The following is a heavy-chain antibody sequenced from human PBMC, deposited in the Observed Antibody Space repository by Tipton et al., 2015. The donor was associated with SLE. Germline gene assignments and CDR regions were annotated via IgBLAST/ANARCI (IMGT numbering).Heavy chain of an antibody. CDR1: GYTFTSYY. J-gene: IGHJ6*02. D-gene: IGHD3-3*01. CDR3: ARDGADRVNTPNYDFWSGYWYYGMDV. V-gene: IGHV1-46*01. Sequence: QLVQSGAEVKKPGASVKVSCMASGYTFTSYYMHWVRQAPGQGLEWMGIINPSGGSTSYAQKFQGRVTMTRDTSTSTVYMELSSLRSEDTAVYYCARDGADRVNTPNYDFWSGYWYYGMDVWGQGTTVTVSS. CDR2: INPSGGST.